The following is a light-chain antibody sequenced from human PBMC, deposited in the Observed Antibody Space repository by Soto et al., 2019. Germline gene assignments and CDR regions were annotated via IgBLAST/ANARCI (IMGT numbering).Light chain of an antibody. CDR2: GAF. Sequence: EVVLTQSPGTLSLSPGERATLSCRASQSVSSNLAWYQQKPGQAPRLLIYGAFSRATGTPDRFSGSGSGTDFTLTINRLEPEDFAVYYCQQYGSSPITFGQGTRLEIK. CDR3: QQYGSSPIT. V-gene: IGKV3-20*01. CDR1: QSVSSN. J-gene: IGKJ5*01.